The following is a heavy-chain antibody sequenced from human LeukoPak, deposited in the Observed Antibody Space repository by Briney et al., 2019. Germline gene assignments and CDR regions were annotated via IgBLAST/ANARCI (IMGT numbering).Heavy chain of an antibody. Sequence: GGSLRLSCAASGFTVSSNYMSWVRQAPGKGLEWVSVIYSGGSTYYGESVKGRFTISRDNSKNTVYLQMNALRAEDSAVYYCARGTVWRLGSYGLDVWGQGTTVTVSS. D-gene: IGHD3-16*01. CDR2: IYSGGST. J-gene: IGHJ6*02. V-gene: IGHV3-53*01. CDR1: GFTVSSNY. CDR3: ARGTVWRLGSYGLDV.